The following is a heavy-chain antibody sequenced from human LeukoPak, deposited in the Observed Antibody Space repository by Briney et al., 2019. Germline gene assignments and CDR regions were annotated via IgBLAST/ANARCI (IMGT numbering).Heavy chain of an antibody. V-gene: IGHV3-74*01. CDR1: GFTFSSYW. J-gene: IGHJ4*02. CDR2: INSDGSST. CDR3: ARGYYDYVWGSYPTDY. D-gene: IGHD3-16*02. Sequence: GGSLRLSCAASGFTFSSYWMPWVRQAPGKGLVWVSRINSDGSSTSYADSVKGRFTISRDNAKNTLYLQMNSLRAEDTAVYYCARGYYDYVWGSYPTDYWGQGTLVTVSS.